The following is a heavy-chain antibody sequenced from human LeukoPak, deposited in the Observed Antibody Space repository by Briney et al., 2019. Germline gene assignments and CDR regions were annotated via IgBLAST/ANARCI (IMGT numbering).Heavy chain of an antibody. CDR2: INPNSGVT. J-gene: IGHJ4*02. D-gene: IGHD6-13*01. Sequence: ASVKVSCRAFGYTFTGYYMHWVRQAPGQGLEWVGWINPNSGVTNYAQKFQGRVTVTSDTAISAAYMELSRLTSDDTAVYYCARDPPAAASTEFDLWGQGTLVTVSS. CDR3: ARDPPAAASTEFDL. V-gene: IGHV1-2*02. CDR1: GYTFTGYY.